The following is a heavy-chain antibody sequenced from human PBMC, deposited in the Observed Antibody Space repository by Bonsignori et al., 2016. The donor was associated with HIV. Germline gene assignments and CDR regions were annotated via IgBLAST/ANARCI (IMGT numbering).Heavy chain of an antibody. J-gene: IGHJ4*02. D-gene: IGHD5-12*01. CDR3: ARGSVATIDY. Sequence: RQAPGKGLEWIGYIYYSGSTNYNPSLKSRVTISVDTSKNQFSLKLSSVTAADTAVYYCARGSVATIDYWGQGTLVTVSS. CDR2: IYYSGST. V-gene: IGHV4-59*01.